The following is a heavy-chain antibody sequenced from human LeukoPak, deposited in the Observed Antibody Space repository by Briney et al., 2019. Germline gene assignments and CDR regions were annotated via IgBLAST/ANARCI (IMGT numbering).Heavy chain of an antibody. CDR3: AKDGLYYDSSGYPDDAFDI. J-gene: IGHJ3*02. D-gene: IGHD3-22*01. V-gene: IGHV3-7*01. Sequence: PGGSLRLSCAASRFTFSTYWMSWVRQAPGEGLEWVANIKQDVSEKYYVDSVKGRFTISRDNSKNTLYLQMNSLRAEDTAVYYCAKDGLYYDSSGYPDDAFDIWGQGTMVTVSS. CDR2: IKQDVSEK. CDR1: RFTFSTYW.